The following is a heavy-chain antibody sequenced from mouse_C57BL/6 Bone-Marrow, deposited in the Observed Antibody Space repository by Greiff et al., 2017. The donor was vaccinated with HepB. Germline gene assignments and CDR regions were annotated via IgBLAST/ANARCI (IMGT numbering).Heavy chain of an antibody. Sequence: EVKLMESGPGLVKPSQSLSLTCSVTGYSITSGYYWNWIRQFPGNKLEWMGYISYDGSNNYNPSLKNRISITRDTSKNQFFLKLNSVTTEDTATYYCAGHYYGSSYPYAMDYWGQGTSVTVSS. D-gene: IGHD1-1*01. J-gene: IGHJ4*01. CDR3: AGHYYGSSYPYAMDY. CDR1: GYSITSGYY. CDR2: ISYDGSN. V-gene: IGHV3-6*01.